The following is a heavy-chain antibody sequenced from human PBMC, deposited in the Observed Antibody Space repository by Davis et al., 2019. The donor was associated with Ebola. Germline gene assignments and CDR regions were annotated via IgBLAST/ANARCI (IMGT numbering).Heavy chain of an antibody. Sequence: PGGSLRLSCSVSGASLSSHYWTWIRQPPGKGLEWIGQIHYGGATNYNPLLKSRFTISVETSRNQFSLRLTSVTAADTAIYYCATNTTSTAGFDSWGQGTLVIVSS. D-gene: IGHD2/OR15-2a*01. CDR3: ATNTTSTAGFDS. CDR2: IHYGGAT. J-gene: IGHJ4*02. V-gene: IGHV4-59*11. CDR1: GASLSSHY.